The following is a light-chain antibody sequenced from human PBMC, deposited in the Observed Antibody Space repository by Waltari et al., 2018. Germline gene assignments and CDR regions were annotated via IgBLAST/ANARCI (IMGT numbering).Light chain of an antibody. V-gene: IGKV3-20*01. CDR1: QSVTSSY. CDR2: GAS. Sequence: EIGLTQSPAPLSFSPGERAPLPCRGRQSVTSSYLAWYQQKPGQAPRLLMYGASSRAPGSPDRFSGSGSGTDFTLTISRLEPEDFAVYYCQQYGSSPPLTFGGGTKVEIK. CDR3: QQYGSSPPLT. J-gene: IGKJ4*01.